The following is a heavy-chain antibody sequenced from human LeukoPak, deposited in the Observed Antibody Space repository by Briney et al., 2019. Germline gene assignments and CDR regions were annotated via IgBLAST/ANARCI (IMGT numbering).Heavy chain of an antibody. CDR2: LYYSGSS. J-gene: IGHJ4*02. CDR1: GDSISSSNSY. V-gene: IGHV4-39*01. CDR3: ARASCPMCHGNY. Sequence: SETLSLTCTVSGDSISSSNSYRGWIRQPPGKGLEWIGSLYYSGSSYYNPSLKSRVTISADTSKNQFSLKLTSVTAADTAVYYCARASCPMCHGNYWGQGTLVTVSS. D-gene: IGHD2-2*01.